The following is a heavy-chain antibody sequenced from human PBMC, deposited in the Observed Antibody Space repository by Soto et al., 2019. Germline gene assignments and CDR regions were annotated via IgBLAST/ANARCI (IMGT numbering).Heavy chain of an antibody. CDR3: ARDLTSSEHIDS. CDR2: IDDSSTYI. D-gene: IGHD3-9*01. Sequence: EVQLVESGGGLVKPGGSLRLSCTASGFLFSSYTMNWVRQAPGKGLEWVSSIDDSSTYIYYADSLKGRFTITRDNAQNSLYPQLNRMRVEDTAVYYCARDLTSSEHIDSWGQVTLVTVSS. J-gene: IGHJ4*02. CDR1: GFLFSSYT. V-gene: IGHV3-21*02.